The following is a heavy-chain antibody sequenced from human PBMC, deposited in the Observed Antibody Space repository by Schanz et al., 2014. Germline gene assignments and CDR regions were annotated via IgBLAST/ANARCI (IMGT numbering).Heavy chain of an antibody. CDR2: VSSNNIYT. Sequence: QVQLVDSGGGLVKPGGSLRLSCAASGFTFSDYYMTWIRQAPGKGLEWVSYVSSNNIYTKYADSVRGRFTISRDNAKNSLFLQMNSLRADDTAVYYCAKAGSGWSTAGYYYWGQGTLVAVSS. J-gene: IGHJ4*02. D-gene: IGHD6-19*01. CDR3: AKAGSGWSTAGYYY. CDR1: GFTFSDYY. V-gene: IGHV3-11*06.